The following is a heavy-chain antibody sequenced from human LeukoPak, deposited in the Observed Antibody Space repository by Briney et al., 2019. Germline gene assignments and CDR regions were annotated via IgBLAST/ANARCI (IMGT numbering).Heavy chain of an antibody. D-gene: IGHD3-22*01. CDR1: GYTFTSYA. CDR3: AREGYDSSGYLSFSADYYFDY. Sequence: GASVKVSCKASGYTFTSYAMHWVRQAPGQRLEWMGWINAGNGNTKYSQKFQGRVTITRDTSACTAYMGLSSLRSEDTAVYYCAREGYDSSGYLSFSADYYFDYWGQGTLVTVSS. J-gene: IGHJ4*02. CDR2: INAGNGNT. V-gene: IGHV1-3*01.